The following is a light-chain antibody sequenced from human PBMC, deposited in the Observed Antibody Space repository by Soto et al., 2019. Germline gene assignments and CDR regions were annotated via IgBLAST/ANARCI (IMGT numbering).Light chain of an antibody. J-gene: IGLJ1*01. CDR2: EVT. V-gene: IGLV2-14*01. Sequence: QSVLTQPASASGSPGQSITISCTGTSSDIGSYDYVSWYQQHPGKAPNLIIYEVTDRPSGVSNRFSGSKSGNTASLTISGLQAEDEADYYCSSFTSTSTRLFGSGTKVTVL. CDR3: SSFTSTSTRL. CDR1: SSDIGSYDY.